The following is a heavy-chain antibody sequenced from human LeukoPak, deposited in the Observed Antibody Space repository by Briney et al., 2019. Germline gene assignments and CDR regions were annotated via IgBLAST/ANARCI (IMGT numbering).Heavy chain of an antibody. V-gene: IGHV5-51*01. D-gene: IGHD1-1*01. CDR3: ARERPHDAFDI. CDR1: GYGFTSYW. CDR2: IYPGDSDT. J-gene: IGHJ3*02. Sequence: GESLQISCQGSGYGFTSYWIGWVRPMPGKGLEGMGMIYPGDSDTRYSPSFQGQVTISADKSISTTHLQWSRLEASDTAMYSCARERPHDAFDIWGQGTMVTASS.